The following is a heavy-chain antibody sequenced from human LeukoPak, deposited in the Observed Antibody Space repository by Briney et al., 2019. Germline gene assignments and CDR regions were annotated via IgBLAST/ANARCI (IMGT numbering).Heavy chain of an antibody. CDR1: GYTFTGYY. CDR2: INPNSGGT. CDR3: ARDGITIFGVVTANWFDP. D-gene: IGHD3-3*01. V-gene: IGHV1-2*02. Sequence: GASVKVSCKASGYTFTGYYMHWVRQAPGQGLEWMGWINPNSGGTNYAQKFQGRVTMTRDASTSTAYMELRSLRSDDTAVYYCARDGITIFGVVTANWFDPWGQGTLVTVSS. J-gene: IGHJ5*02.